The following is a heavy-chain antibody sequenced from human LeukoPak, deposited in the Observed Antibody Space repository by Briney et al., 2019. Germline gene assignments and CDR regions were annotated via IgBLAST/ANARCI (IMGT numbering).Heavy chain of an antibody. CDR3: VKDSLGYSYGYYSDY. V-gene: IGHV3-23*01. Sequence: PGGSLRLSCAASGFTFSSYAMSWVRQAPGKGLEWVSAISGSGGSTYYADSVKGRFTIPRDNSKNTLYLQMSSLRAEDTAVYYCVKDSLGYSYGYYSDYWGQGTLVTVSS. D-gene: IGHD5-18*01. CDR1: GFTFSSYA. CDR2: ISGSGGST. J-gene: IGHJ4*02.